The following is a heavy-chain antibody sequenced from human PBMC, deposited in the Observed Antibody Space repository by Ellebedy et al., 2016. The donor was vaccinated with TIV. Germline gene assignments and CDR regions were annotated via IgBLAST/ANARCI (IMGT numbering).Heavy chain of an antibody. Sequence: PGGSLRLSCAASGFTVSSNYMSWVRQAPGKGLEWVSVIYSGGSTYYADSVKGRFTISRDNLKNTLHLQMNSLRVDDTAVYYCAKTMGGQYYYGMDVWGQGTTVTVSS. J-gene: IGHJ6*02. D-gene: IGHD2/OR15-2a*01. V-gene: IGHV3-53*01. CDR2: IYSGGST. CDR3: AKTMGGQYYYGMDV. CDR1: GFTVSSNY.